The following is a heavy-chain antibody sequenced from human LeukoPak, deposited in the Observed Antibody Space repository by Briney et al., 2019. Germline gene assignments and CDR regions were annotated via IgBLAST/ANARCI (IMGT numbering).Heavy chain of an antibody. CDR3: ARVWFGEKPKYYYYYYMDV. CDR2: IYSGGST. V-gene: IGHV3-53*01. J-gene: IGHJ6*03. CDR1: GFTVSSNY. Sequence: QPGGSLRLSCAASGFTVSSNYMSWVRQAPGKGLEWVSVIYSGGSTYYADSVKGRFTISRDNSKNTLYLQMNSLRAEDTAVYYCARVWFGEKPKYYYYYYMDVWGKGTTVTISS. D-gene: IGHD3-10*01.